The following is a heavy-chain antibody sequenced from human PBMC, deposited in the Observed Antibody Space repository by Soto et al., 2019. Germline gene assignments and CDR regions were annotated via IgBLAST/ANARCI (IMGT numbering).Heavy chain of an antibody. CDR3: ARDLGVIAAAGSAPNWFDP. CDR2: IYYSGST. V-gene: IGHV4-30-4*01. CDR1: GGSISSGDYY. D-gene: IGHD6-13*01. J-gene: IGHJ5*02. Sequence: SETLSLTCTVSGGSISSGDYYWSWIRQPPGKGLEWIGYIYYSGSTFYNPSLKNRVTISLDTSKIQFSLKLSSVTAADTAVYYCARDLGVIAAAGSAPNWFDPWGQGTLVTVSS.